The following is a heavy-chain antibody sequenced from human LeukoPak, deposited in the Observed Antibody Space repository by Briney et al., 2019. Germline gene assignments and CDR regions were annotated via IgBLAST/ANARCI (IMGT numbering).Heavy chain of an antibody. J-gene: IGHJ4*02. D-gene: IGHD2-15*01. CDR3: ARGVVFIY. CDR2: MYYSGST. CDR1: GGSISSGDYS. V-gene: IGHV4-30-4*07. Sequence: SETLSLTCAVSGGSISSGDYSWSWIRQPPGKGLEWIGYMYYSGSTYSNLSLKSRVTISVDTSKNQFSLKLSSVTAADTAVYYCARGVVFIYWGQGTLVTVSS.